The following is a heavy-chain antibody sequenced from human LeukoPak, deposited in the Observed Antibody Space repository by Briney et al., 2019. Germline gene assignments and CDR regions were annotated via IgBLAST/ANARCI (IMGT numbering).Heavy chain of an antibody. J-gene: IGHJ5*02. Sequence: ASVKVSCKVSGYTLTELSMHWVRQAPGKGLEWMGGFDPEDGETIYAQKFQGRVTMTTDTSTSTAYMELRSLRSDDTAVYYCARVGYDFWSGYYVPGLYGGYNWFDPWGQGTLVTVSS. D-gene: IGHD3-3*01. CDR3: ARVGYDFWSGYYVPGLYGGYNWFDP. CDR1: GYTLTELS. CDR2: FDPEDGET. V-gene: IGHV1-24*01.